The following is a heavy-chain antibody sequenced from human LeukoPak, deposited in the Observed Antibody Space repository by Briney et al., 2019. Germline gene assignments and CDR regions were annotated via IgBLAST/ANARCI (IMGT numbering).Heavy chain of an antibody. V-gene: IGHV4-59*01. J-gene: IGHJ3*02. D-gene: IGHD3-22*01. Sequence: SETLSLTCTVSGGSISSYYWSWIRQPPGKGLEWTGYIYYSGSTNYNPSLKSPVTLSVDTSKNQFSLKLSSVTPADTAVYYCARDSAYDSSGYYYLYAFDIWGQGTMVTVSS. CDR2: IYYSGST. CDR1: GGSISSYY. CDR3: ARDSAYDSSGYYYLYAFDI.